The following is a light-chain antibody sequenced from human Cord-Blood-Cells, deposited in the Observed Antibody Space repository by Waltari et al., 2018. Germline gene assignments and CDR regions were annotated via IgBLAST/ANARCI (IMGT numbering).Light chain of an antibody. CDR1: QSISSY. Sequence: DIQMTQSPSSLSASVGDRVTITFRASQSISSYLNWYHQKPGKAPKLLIYAASSLQSGVPSSFSGSGSGTDFTLTISSLQPEDFATYYCQQSYSTPVTFGPGTKVDI. CDR3: QQSYSTPVT. CDR2: AAS. V-gene: IGKV1-39*01. J-gene: IGKJ3*01.